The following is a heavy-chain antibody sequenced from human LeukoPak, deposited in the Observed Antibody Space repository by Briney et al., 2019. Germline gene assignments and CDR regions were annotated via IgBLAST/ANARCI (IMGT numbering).Heavy chain of an antibody. J-gene: IGHJ4*02. CDR2: IRYDGSNK. Sequence: GGSLRLSCAASGFTFSSYGMHWVRQAPGKGLGWVAFIRYDGSNKYYADSVKGRFTISRDNSKNTLYLQMNSLRAEDTAVYYCAKGRGIAAAGTHFDYWGQGTLVTVSS. D-gene: IGHD6-13*01. CDR1: GFTFSSYG. CDR3: AKGRGIAAAGTHFDY. V-gene: IGHV3-30*02.